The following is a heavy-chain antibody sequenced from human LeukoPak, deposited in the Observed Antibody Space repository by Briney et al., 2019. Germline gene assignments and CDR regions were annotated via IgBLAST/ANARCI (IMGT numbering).Heavy chain of an antibody. J-gene: IGHJ5*02. Sequence: GGTLSLSCAASGFTFRSYGMHGFRQAPAKGREGVAFIRYDGSNKYYADSVKGRFTISRDNSKNTLYLQMNSLRAEDTAVYYCAKDVFWSGMGLNWFDPWGQGTLVTVSS. V-gene: IGHV3-30*02. CDR1: GFTFRSYG. D-gene: IGHD3-3*01. CDR2: IRYDGSNK. CDR3: AKDVFWSGMGLNWFDP.